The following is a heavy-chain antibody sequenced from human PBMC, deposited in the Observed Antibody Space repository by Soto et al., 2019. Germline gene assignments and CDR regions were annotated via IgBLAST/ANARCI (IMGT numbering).Heavy chain of an antibody. CDR2: IIPIFGTA. V-gene: IGHV1-69*13. CDR1: GGTFSSYA. J-gene: IGHJ4*02. Sequence: GASVKVSCKASGGTFSSYAISWVRQAPGQGLEWMGGIIPIFGTANYAQKFQGRVTITADESTSTAYMELSSLRSEDTAVYYCARVPSIAVAGYYFDYWGQGTLVTVS. CDR3: ARVPSIAVAGYYFDY. D-gene: IGHD6-19*01.